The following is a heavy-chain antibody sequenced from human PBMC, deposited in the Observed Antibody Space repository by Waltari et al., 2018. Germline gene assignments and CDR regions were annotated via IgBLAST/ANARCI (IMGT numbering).Heavy chain of an antibody. J-gene: IGHJ5*02. CDR1: GFTFSSYA. CDR3: ARSSKQQLANWFDP. CDR2: SSSNGGST. D-gene: IGHD6-13*01. V-gene: IGHV3-64*01. Sequence: EVQLVESGGGLVQPGGSLRLSCAASGFTFSSYAMHWVRTAPGKGLEYVSASSSNGGSTYYANSVKGRFTISRDNSKNTLYLQMGSLRAEDMAVYYCARSSKQQLANWFDPWGQGTLVTVSS.